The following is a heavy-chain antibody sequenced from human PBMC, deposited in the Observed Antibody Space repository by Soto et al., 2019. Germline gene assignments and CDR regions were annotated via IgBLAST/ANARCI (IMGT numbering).Heavy chain of an antibody. J-gene: IGHJ4*02. CDR3: ARHPTFSGWEYYFDY. CDR2: VYYSGST. V-gene: IGHV4-39*01. Sequence: QLQLQESGPGLVKPSETLSLTCTVSGDSVSSSNYYWGWIRQPPGKGLEWIGSVYYSGSTYYNPSLKSRVTMSVDTSKNQFSLKLSSVTAADAAGYYCARHPTFSGWEYYFDYRGQGTPVTVSS. CDR1: GDSVSSSNYY. D-gene: IGHD6-19*01.